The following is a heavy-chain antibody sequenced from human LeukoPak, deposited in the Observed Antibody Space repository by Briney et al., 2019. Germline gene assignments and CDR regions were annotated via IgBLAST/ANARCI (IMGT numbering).Heavy chain of an antibody. D-gene: IGHD3-22*01. CDR1: GGTFSSYA. J-gene: IGHJ4*02. CDR2: IIPILGIA. Sequence: GASVKVSCKASGGTFSSYAISWVRQAPGQGLEWMGRIIPILGIANYAQKFQGRVTITADKSTSTAYMELSSLRSEDTAVYYCARVTAPVGRKYYYDSSGVMDYWGQGTLVTVSS. CDR3: ARVTAPVGRKYYYDSSGVMDY. V-gene: IGHV1-69*04.